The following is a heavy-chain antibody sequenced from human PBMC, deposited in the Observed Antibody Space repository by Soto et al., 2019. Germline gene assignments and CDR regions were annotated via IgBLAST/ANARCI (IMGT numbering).Heavy chain of an antibody. CDR3: AMVDVYVTPSPQDV. CDR1: GYTFSNYG. V-gene: IGHV1-18*01. Sequence: GASVKVSCKASGYTFSNYGIHWVRQAPGQRLEWMGWINTYNGNTNYAQNLQGRVTLTTDTSTSTAYMELRSLRSNDTAIYYCAMVDVYVTPSPQDVWGQGTTVTVSS. J-gene: IGHJ6*02. CDR2: INTYNGNT. D-gene: IGHD3-16*01.